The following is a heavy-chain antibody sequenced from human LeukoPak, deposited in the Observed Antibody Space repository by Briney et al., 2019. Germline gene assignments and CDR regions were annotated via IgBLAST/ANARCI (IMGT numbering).Heavy chain of an antibody. D-gene: IGHD3-10*01. J-gene: IGHJ5*02. CDR2: INYSGNT. V-gene: IGHV4-59*01. CDR1: GGSISSYY. CDR3: ARGKLPSITMPRGVRHTNWFDR. Sequence: SETLSLTCSVSGGSISSYYWNWIRQPPGKGLEWIGYINYSGNTNYNPSLKSRVTISVDTSKNQFSLKLRSVTAADTAVYYCARGKLPSITMPRGVRHTNWFDRWGQGTLVTVSS.